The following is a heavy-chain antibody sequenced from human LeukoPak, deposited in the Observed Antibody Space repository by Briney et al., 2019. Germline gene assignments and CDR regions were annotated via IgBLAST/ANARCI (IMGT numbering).Heavy chain of an antibody. CDR2: INTDGSST. V-gene: IGHV3-74*01. CDR3: ARDAINAARGWFDP. CDR1: GFTFGSYW. D-gene: IGHD6-6*01. J-gene: IGHJ5*02. Sequence: GGSLRLSCTASGFTFGSYWMHWVRQAPGKGLVWVSRINTDGSSTSYADSVKGRFTISRDNAKTSLYLQMNSLRAEDTAVYYCARDAINAARGWFDPWGQGTLVAVSS.